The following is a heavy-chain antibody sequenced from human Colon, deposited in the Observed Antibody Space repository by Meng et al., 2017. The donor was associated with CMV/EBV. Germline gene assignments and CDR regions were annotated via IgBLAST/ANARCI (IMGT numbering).Heavy chain of an antibody. D-gene: IGHD6-13*01. J-gene: IGHJ5*02. CDR3: ARDGIAAAASYGELFDP. CDR2: IGSGGSNI. CDR1: GFSFSTYE. Sequence: GESLKVSCVGSGFSFSTYEMNWVRQAPGKGLEWIAYIGSGGSNIYYADSVKGRFTISRDNAENSMYLQMNSLRAEDTALYHCARDGIAAAASYGELFDPWGQGTLVTVSS. V-gene: IGHV3-48*03.